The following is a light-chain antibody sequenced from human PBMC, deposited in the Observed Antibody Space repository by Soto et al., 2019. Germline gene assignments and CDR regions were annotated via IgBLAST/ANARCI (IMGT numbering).Light chain of an antibody. Sequence: AIQLTQSPSSLSASVGDRVTITCRESPGIAVALSWYQHKPGRAPKLLIHDASSLNTGVPSRFSGSGSHTDFTLTISILQAEDSATYYCQQFNRYPFNFGPGTKVDVK. CDR1: PGIAVA. CDR2: DAS. V-gene: IGKV1-13*02. J-gene: IGKJ3*01. CDR3: QQFNRYPFN.